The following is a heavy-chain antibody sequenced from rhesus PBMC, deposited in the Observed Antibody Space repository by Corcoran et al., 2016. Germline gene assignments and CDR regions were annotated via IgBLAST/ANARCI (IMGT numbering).Heavy chain of an antibody. D-gene: IGHD2-15*01. J-gene: IGHJ6*01. CDR3: AREGLRAS. CDR2: ISGSIGST. CDR1: GGSISSSNW. V-gene: IGHV4S19*01. Sequence: QVQLQESGPGLVKPSETLSLTCAVSGGSISSSNWWSWIRQPPGKGLEWIGYISGSIGSTYSSPSLKSRVTISKATSKNQFSLKLSSVAAADSAVYYWAREGLRASWGQGVVVTVSS.